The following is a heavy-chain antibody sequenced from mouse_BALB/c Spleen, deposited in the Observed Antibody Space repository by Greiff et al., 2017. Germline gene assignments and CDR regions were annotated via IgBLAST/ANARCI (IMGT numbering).Heavy chain of an antibody. D-gene: IGHD2-2*01. CDR2: IRNKANGYTT. V-gene: IGHV7-3*02. J-gene: IGHJ4*01. Sequence: EVKLVESGGGLVQPGGSLRLSCAPSGFTFTDYYMSWVRQPPGKALEWLGFIRNKANGYTTEYSASVKGRFTISRDNSQSILYLQMNTLRAEDSATYYCARDGYYDAMDYWGQGTAVTVSS. CDR1: GFTFTDYY. CDR3: ARDGYYDAMDY.